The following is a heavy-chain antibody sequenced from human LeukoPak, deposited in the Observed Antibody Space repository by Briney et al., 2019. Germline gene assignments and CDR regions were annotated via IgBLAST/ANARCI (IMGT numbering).Heavy chain of an antibody. Sequence: TPSETLSLTCTISGGSISSYYWSWIRQPPGKGLEWIGYIYYTGSTNHNPSLKSRVTISVDTSKNQFSLKLSSVTAADTAVYYCARATRQDGYIYYYYMDVWGKGTTVTISS. CDR2: IYYTGST. CDR3: ARATRQDGYIYYYYMDV. CDR1: GGSISSYY. J-gene: IGHJ6*03. D-gene: IGHD5-24*01. V-gene: IGHV4-59*01.